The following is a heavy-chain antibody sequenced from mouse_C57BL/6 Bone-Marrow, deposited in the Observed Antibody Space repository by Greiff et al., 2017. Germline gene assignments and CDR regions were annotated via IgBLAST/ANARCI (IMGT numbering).Heavy chain of an antibody. CDR1: GYTFTGYW. CDR3: ANLRFNY. J-gene: IGHJ4*01. V-gene: IGHV1-9*01. D-gene: IGHD1-1*01. CDR2: ILPGSGSS. Sequence: VQLQQSGAELMKPWASVKLSCKATGYTFTGYWIEWVKQRPGHGLEWIGEILPGSGSSNYNDKFKGKATFTADTSYNTAYMQLSSLTTEDSAIYYCANLRFNYWGQGTSVTVSS.